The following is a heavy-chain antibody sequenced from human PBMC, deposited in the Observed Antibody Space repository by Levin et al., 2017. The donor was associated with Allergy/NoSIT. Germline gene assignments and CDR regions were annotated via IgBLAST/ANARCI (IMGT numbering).Heavy chain of an antibody. CDR2: INHSGST. J-gene: IGHJ4*02. CDR3: AREMWSGYDGY. V-gene: IGHV4-34*01. Sequence: PSETLSLTCAVYGGSFSGYYWSWIRQPPGKGLEWIGEINHSGSTNYNPSLKSRVTISVDTSKNQFSLKLSSVTAADTAVYYCAREMWSGYDGYWGQGTLVTVSS. D-gene: IGHD5-12*01. CDR1: GGSFSGYY.